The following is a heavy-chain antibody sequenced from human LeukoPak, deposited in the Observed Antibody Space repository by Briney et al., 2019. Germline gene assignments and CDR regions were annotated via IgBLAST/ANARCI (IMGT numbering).Heavy chain of an antibody. CDR2: INHSGST. CDR3: ARGRIVVVVAATPYNWFDP. D-gene: IGHD2-15*01. CDR1: GGSFSGYY. J-gene: IGHJ5*02. V-gene: IGHV4-34*01. Sequence: SETLSLTCAVCGGSFSGYYWSWIRQPPGKGLEWIGEINHSGSTNYNPSLKSRVTISVDTSKNQFSLKLSSVTAADTAVYYCARGRIVVVVAATPYNWFDPWGQGTLVTVSS.